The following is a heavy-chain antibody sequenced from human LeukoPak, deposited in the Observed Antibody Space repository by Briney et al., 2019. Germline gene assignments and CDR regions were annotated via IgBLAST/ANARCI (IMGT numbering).Heavy chain of an antibody. CDR1: GFTFSSYS. V-gene: IGHV3-48*04. CDR3: ARRAFEIFGVTTSFHYYYYMDV. CDR2: ISSSSSTI. J-gene: IGHJ6*03. Sequence: GGSLRLSCAASGFTFSSYSMNWVRQAPGKGLGWVSYISSSSSTIYYADSVKGRFTISRDNAKNSLYLQMNSLRAEDTAVYYCARRAFEIFGVTTSFHYYYYMDVWGKGTTVTVSS. D-gene: IGHD3-3*01.